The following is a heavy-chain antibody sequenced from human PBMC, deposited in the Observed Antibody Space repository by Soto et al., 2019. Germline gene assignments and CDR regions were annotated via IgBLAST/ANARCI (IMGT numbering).Heavy chain of an antibody. J-gene: IGHJ4*02. CDR1: GYTFTSYG. Sequence: QVQLVQSGAEVKKPGASVKVSCKASGYTFTSYGISWVRQAPGQGLEWMGWISGYNGNTKYAQKLKGRVTMTTDTTKSKAYMELRSLRSDDTGVYYCARDLGGKIVDYWGQGTLVTVSS. D-gene: IGHD1-26*01. V-gene: IGHV1-18*01. CDR2: ISGYNGNT. CDR3: ARDLGGKIVDY.